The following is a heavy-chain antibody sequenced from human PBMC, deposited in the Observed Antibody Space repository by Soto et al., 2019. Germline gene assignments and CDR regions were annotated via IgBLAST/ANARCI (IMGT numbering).Heavy chain of an antibody. J-gene: IGHJ4*02. Sequence: EVQLLESGGGLVQPGGSLRLSCAASGFTFSNYAMSWVRQAPGKGLEWVSDISGSGTGTYHADSVKGRFTISRDNSKNTLYLQMKSLRAEDTAVYYCAKSPSATHNRYYIDYWGQGTLVTVSS. CDR1: GFTFSNYA. D-gene: IGHD1-7*01. CDR2: ISGSGTGT. V-gene: IGHV3-23*01. CDR3: AKSPSATHNRYYIDY.